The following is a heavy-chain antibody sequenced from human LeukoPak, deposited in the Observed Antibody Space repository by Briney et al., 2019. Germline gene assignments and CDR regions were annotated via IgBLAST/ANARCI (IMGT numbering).Heavy chain of an antibody. V-gene: IGHV1-2*02. CDR1: GYTFTGYY. D-gene: IGHD3-10*01. CDR3: ATEGKMVRGVYTDY. J-gene: IGHJ4*02. Sequence: GASVKVSCKASGYTFTGYYVHWVRQAPGQGLEWMGWINPNSGGTNYAQKFQGRVTMTADTSTDTVYMELSSLRSEDTAVYYCATEGKMVRGVYTDYWGQGTLVTVSS. CDR2: INPNSGGT.